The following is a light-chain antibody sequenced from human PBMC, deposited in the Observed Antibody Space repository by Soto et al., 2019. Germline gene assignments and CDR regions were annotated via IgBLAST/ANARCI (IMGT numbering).Light chain of an antibody. V-gene: IGKV3-20*01. CDR2: GAS. CDR1: QSISNND. CDR3: QQYGNSPWT. Sequence: EIVLTQSPGTLSLSPGERATLSCRASQSISNNDLAWYQQKLGQSPRILIYGASNRAPDIPDRFSGSESGTDFTLTISRLEPEESAVYYCQQYGNSPWTFGQGTKVEIK. J-gene: IGKJ1*01.